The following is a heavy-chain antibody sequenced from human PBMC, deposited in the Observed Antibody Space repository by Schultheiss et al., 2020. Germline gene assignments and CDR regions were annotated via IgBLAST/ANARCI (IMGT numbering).Heavy chain of an antibody. J-gene: IGHJ3*02. V-gene: IGHV4-4*02. D-gene: IGHD2-15*01. CDR2: IYHSGST. Sequence: SETLSLTCAVSGGSISSSNWWSWVRQPPGKGLEWIGEIYHSGSTNYNPSLKSRVTISVDKSKNQFSLKLSSVTAADTAVYYCAINIVVLAWAFDIWGQGTMVTVSS. CDR1: GGSISSSNW. CDR3: AINIVVLAWAFDI.